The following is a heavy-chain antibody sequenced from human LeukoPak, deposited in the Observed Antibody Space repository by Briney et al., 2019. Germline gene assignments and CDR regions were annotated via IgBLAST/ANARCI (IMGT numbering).Heavy chain of an antibody. CDR3: AKSRSGSANWALRIFDN. Sequence: RGSLRLSCAVSGFAFGSEAMSWVRQSPARGLEWVASISPGGGTTYYADYVKGRFTISRDNSNNSLFVQMNSLRVEDTAVYFCAKSRSGSANWALRIFDNWGQGTLVTVSS. CDR2: ISPGGGTT. V-gene: IGHV3-23*01. J-gene: IGHJ4*02. CDR1: GFAFGSEA. D-gene: IGHD1-1*01.